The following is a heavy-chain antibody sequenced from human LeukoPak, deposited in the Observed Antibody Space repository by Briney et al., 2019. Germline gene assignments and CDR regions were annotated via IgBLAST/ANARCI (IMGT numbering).Heavy chain of an antibody. D-gene: IGHD6-13*01. CDR3: ARGSTTVPYSSSYYRG. J-gene: IGHJ4*02. CDR2: INAGNGNT. CDR1: GYTFTSYA. V-gene: IGHV1-3*01. Sequence: GASVKVSCKASGYTFTSYAMHWVRQAPGQRLEWMGWINAGNGNTKYLQKFQGRVTITRDTSASTAYMELSSLRSEDTAVYYCARGSTTVPYSSSYYRGWGQGTLVAVSS.